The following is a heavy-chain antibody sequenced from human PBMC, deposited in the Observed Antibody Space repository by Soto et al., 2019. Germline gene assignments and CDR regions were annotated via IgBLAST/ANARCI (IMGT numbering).Heavy chain of an antibody. J-gene: IGHJ6*02. V-gene: IGHV4-39*01. Sequence: SETLSLTCTVSGGSISSSSSYCGCIRHPSGKGLEWIGSIYYSGSTYYNPSLKSRVTISVDTSKNQFSLKLSSVTAADTAVYYCARQNPAQGYYYGMDVWGQGTTVTVS. CDR3: ARQNPAQGYYYGMDV. CDR1: GGSISSSSSY. CDR2: IYYSGST.